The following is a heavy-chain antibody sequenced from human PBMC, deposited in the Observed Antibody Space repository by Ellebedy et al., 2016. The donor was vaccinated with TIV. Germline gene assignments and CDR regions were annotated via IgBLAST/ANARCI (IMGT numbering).Heavy chain of an antibody. Sequence: AASVKVSCKASGGTFSSYAISWVRQAPGQGLEWMGRIIPILGIANYAQKFQGRVTITADKSTSTAYMELSSLRPEDTAVYYCARGQEDMITFGGVIVNLDYYYGMDVWGQGTTVTVSS. D-gene: IGHD3-16*02. CDR2: IIPILGIA. V-gene: IGHV1-69*04. J-gene: IGHJ6*02. CDR3: ARGQEDMITFGGVIVNLDYYYGMDV. CDR1: GGTFSSYA.